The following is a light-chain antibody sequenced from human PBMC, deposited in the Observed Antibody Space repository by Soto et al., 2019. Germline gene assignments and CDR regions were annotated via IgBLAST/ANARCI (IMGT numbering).Light chain of an antibody. CDR3: QQSNNWPFT. J-gene: IGKJ4*01. CDR1: QSVGSD. CDR2: GAS. V-gene: IGKV3-15*01. Sequence: EIVMTQSPATLSVSPGQRATLSCRASQSVGSDLAWYQQKPGQAPRLLIYGASTRATGIPGRFSGRGSGTEFALTISSLESEDFAVYYCQQSNNWPFTFGGGTKVEIK.